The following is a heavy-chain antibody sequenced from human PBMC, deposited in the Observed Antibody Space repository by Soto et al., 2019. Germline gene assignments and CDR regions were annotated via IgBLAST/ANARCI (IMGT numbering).Heavy chain of an antibody. CDR1: GFTFSSYW. V-gene: IGHV3-7*01. Sequence: GGSLRLSCAASGFTFSSYWMSWVRQAPGKGLEWVANIKQDGSEKYYVDFVKGRFTISRDNAKNSLYLQMNSLRAEYTAVYYCAGDGLVVPAAIPYWGQGTLVTVSS. D-gene: IGHD2-2*02. J-gene: IGHJ4*02. CDR3: AGDGLVVPAAIPY. CDR2: IKQDGSEK.